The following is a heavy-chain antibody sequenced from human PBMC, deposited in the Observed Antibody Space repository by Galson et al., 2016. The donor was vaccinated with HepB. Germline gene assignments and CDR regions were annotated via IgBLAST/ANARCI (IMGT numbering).Heavy chain of an antibody. J-gene: IGHJ4*02. CDR1: GFTFSSRS. D-gene: IGHD1-26*01. CDR2: ISSSSSHI. Sequence: SLRLSCAASGFTFSSRSMNWVRQAPGKGLEWVSSISSSSSHIYYVDSVKGRSTISRDNAKNSLYLQMTSLRVEDTAVYYCVRENSGRGLAPFDYWGQGSLVTVSS. V-gene: IGHV3-21*01. CDR3: VRENSGRGLAPFDY.